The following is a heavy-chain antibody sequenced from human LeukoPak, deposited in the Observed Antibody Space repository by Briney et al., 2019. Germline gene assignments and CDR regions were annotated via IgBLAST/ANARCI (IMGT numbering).Heavy chain of an antibody. CDR1: GYTFTSYG. J-gene: IGHJ6*03. CDR3: ARDARDLLEWLLSPWAMDV. Sequence: GASVKVXCKASGYTFTSYGISWVRQAPGQGLEWMGWISAYNGNTNYAQKLQGRVTMTTDTSTSTAYMELRSLRSDDTAVYYCARDARDLLEWLLSPWAMDVWGKGTTVTVSS. D-gene: IGHD3-3*01. V-gene: IGHV1-18*01. CDR2: ISAYNGNT.